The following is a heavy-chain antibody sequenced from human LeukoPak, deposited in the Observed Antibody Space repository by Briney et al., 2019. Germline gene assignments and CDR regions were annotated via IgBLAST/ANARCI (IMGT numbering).Heavy chain of an antibody. CDR1: GFTFSSYS. V-gene: IGHV3-21*01. CDR3: ARDIQPGTYGSGSSYYGMDV. CDR2: ISSSSSYI. D-gene: IGHD3-10*01. J-gene: IGHJ6*02. Sequence: GGSLRLSCAASGFTFSSYSMNWVRQALGKGLEWVSSISSSSSYIYYADSVKGRFTISRDNAKNSLYLQMNSLRAEDTAVYYCARDIQPGTYGSGSSYYGMDVWGQGTTVTVSS.